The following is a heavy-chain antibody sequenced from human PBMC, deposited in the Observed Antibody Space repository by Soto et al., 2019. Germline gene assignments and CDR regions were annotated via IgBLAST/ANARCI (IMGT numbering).Heavy chain of an antibody. Sequence: GGSLRLSCAASGFTFISYSMNWVRQAPGKGLEWVSSISSSSNYIYYAASVKGRFTISRDNAKNSLYLQMNSLRAEDTAVYYCARRGMDVWGQGTTVTVSS. CDR3: ARRGMDV. CDR1: GFTFISYS. J-gene: IGHJ6*02. V-gene: IGHV3-21*01. CDR2: ISSSSNYI.